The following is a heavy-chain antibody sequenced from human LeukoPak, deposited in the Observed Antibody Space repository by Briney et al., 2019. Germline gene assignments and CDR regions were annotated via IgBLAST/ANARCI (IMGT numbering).Heavy chain of an antibody. V-gene: IGHV6-1*01. D-gene: IGHD3-16*01. CDR2: MYYRSNWHN. Sequence: SQTLSLTFAISGDSVSSNSSGWNWIRQSPSRGLEWLGRMYYRSNWHNDSAESVKSRLIINPDTSKNQFSLQLNSVTPEDTAVYFCARSYANTFDIWGQETKVTVSS. CDR3: ARSYANTFDI. CDR1: GDSVSSNSSG. J-gene: IGHJ3*02.